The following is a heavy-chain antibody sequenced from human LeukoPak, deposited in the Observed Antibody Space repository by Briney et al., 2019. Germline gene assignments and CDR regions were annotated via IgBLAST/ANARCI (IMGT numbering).Heavy chain of an antibody. CDR3: ASTIAAAGNY. CDR1: GFTFSNYY. D-gene: IGHD6-13*01. Sequence: GGSLRLSCAASGFTFSNYYMSWTRQAPGKGLEWVSYINTIGTTIYYADSLKGRFTISRDNAKNSLSLQMDSLRAEDTAVYYCASTIAAAGNYWGQGTLVTVSS. CDR2: INTIGTTI. J-gene: IGHJ4*02. V-gene: IGHV3-11*01.